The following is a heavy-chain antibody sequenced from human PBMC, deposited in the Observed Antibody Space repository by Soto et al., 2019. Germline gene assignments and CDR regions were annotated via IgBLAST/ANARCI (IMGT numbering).Heavy chain of an antibody. CDR1: GYPVTAYY. J-gene: IGHJ3*02. CDR2: INPATGAA. V-gene: IGHV1-2*02. D-gene: IGHD3-3*01. CDR3: GGGGGVGVAGSAAFDM. Sequence: QLHLVQSGAVVKKPGASVTVSCSASGYPVTAYYMHWVRQAPGRGLEWMGGINPATGAAKYTQTFRGRVTRTRDRSTSTVFGERGGLNSEATAVFYWGGGGGVGVAGSAAFDMWGQGTLVTVSS.